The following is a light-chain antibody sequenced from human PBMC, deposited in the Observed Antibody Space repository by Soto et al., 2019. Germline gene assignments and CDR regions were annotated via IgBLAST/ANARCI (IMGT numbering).Light chain of an antibody. Sequence: EIVLTQSPATLSLSPGXRAILSCRASQSVSTYLAWYQQKPGQAPRLLIFDASNRATGIPARFSGSGSGTDFTLTISSLEPEDFAVYYCQQSADWPATFGPGTKVDIK. J-gene: IGKJ3*01. CDR3: QQSADWPAT. CDR2: DAS. CDR1: QSVSTY. V-gene: IGKV3-11*01.